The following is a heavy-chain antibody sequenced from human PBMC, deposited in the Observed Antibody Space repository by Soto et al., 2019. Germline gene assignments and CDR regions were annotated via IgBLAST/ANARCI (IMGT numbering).Heavy chain of an antibody. CDR2: MSPNSGNT. Sequence: ASVKVSCKASGYTFTSYDINWVRQATGQGLEWMGWMSPNSGNTGYAQKFQGRVTMTRNTSIGTAYMELSSLRSEDTAVYYCARGVSCGGDCYRDWGQGTPVTVS. CDR3: ARGVSCGGDCYRD. CDR1: GYTFTSYD. J-gene: IGHJ4*02. V-gene: IGHV1-8*01. D-gene: IGHD2-21*02.